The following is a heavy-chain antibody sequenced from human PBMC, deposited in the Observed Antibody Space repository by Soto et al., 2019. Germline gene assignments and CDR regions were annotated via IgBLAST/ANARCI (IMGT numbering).Heavy chain of an antibody. CDR3: ARDSELGDFWSGYLDS. Sequence: GASVKVSCKASGGTFSSHTITWVRQAPGQGLEWMGGITPIFDTANYAQKFQGRVTIIADESTYTVYMELSSLRSEDTAVYYCARDSELGDFWSGYLDSWGQGTLVTV. J-gene: IGHJ4*02. V-gene: IGHV1-69*13. CDR2: ITPIFDTA. CDR1: GGTFSSHT. D-gene: IGHD3-3*01.